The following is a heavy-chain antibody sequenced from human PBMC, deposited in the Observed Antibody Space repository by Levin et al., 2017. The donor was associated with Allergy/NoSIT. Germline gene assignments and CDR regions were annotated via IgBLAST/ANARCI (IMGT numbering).Heavy chain of an antibody. J-gene: IGHJ6*02. CDR1: GFTFSSYA. D-gene: IGHD2-8*01. CDR2: ISHDGDKK. CDR3: ARDNGVNGGYYYGMEV. Sequence: GGSLRLSCAASGFTFSSYAMHWVRQAPGKGLEWVALISHDGDKKYFVDSLKGRFTISRDNSKNTLYLQMNSLRAEDTAVYHCARDNGVNGGYYYGMEVWGQGTTVTVSS. V-gene: IGHV3-30*03.